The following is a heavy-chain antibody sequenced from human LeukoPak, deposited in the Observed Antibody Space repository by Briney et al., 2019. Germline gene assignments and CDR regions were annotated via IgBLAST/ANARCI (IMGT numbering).Heavy chain of an antibody. CDR3: ARAIDSSGYYAWFDP. J-gene: IGHJ5*02. V-gene: IGHV3-66*01. CDR1: GFTVSSNY. CDR2: IYSGGST. Sequence: GGSLRLSCAASGFTVSSNYMNWVRQAPGKGLEWVSLIYSGGSTYYADSVKGRFTISRDDSKNTPYLQMNSLRVEDTAVYYCARAIDSSGYYAWFDPWGQGTLVTVSS. D-gene: IGHD3-22*01.